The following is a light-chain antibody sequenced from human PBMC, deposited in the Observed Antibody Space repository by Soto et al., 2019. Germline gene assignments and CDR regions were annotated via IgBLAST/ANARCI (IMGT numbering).Light chain of an antibody. J-gene: IGKJ1*01. V-gene: IGKV3-15*01. CDR2: GAS. CDR1: QSVSSN. Sequence: EIVMTQSPATLSVSPGERATLSCSASQSVSSNLAWYQQKLGQAPRVLIYGASTRATRISARLSGRGSGTEVTLTIICMQSEDFAVYYCQQYKNWPTCGEGTKVEIK. CDR3: QQYKNWPT.